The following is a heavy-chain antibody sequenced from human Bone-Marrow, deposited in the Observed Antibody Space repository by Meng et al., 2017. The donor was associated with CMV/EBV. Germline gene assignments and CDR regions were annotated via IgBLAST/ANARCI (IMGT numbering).Heavy chain of an antibody. J-gene: IGHJ5*02. D-gene: IGHD6-13*01. CDR2: ISGSGGST. Sequence: GESLKISCAASGFTFSSYAMSWVRQAPGKGLEWVSAISGSGGSTYYADSVKGRFTISRDNSKNTLYLQMNSLRAEDTAVYYCARDVVGGIAAAGNWFDPWGQGTLVTVSS. CDR3: ARDVVGGIAAAGNWFDP. CDR1: GFTFSSYA. V-gene: IGHV3-23*01.